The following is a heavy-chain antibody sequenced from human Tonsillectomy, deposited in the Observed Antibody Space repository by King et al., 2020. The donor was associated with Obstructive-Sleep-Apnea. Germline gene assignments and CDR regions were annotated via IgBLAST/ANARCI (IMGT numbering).Heavy chain of an antibody. D-gene: IGHD2-15*01. J-gene: IGHJ6*02. CDR2: INTNTGNP. CDR1: GYTFTNYP. Sequence: VQLVESGSELKKPGASVKVSCTASGYTFTNYPLNWVRQAPGQGLEWMGWINTNTGNPTYAQGFTGRFVFSLDTSVSTAYLQISSLKAEDTAVYYCARERAVVVVAATRDYYYGMDVWGQGTTVTVSS. CDR3: ARERAVVVVAATRDYYYGMDV. V-gene: IGHV7-4-1*02.